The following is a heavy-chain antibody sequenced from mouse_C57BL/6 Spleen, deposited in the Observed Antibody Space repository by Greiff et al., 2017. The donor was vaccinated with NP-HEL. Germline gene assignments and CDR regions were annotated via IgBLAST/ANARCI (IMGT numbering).Heavy chain of an antibody. CDR2: IYPGDGDT. V-gene: IGHV1-82*01. J-gene: IGHJ2*01. CDR3: ARSNYLFDY. Sequence: VQLQQSGPELVKPGASVKISCKASGYAFTSSWMNWVKQRPGKGLEWIGRIYPGDGDTNYNGKFKGKATLTADKSSSTAYMQLSSLTSEDSAVYFCARSNYLFDYWGQGTTLTVSS. CDR1: GYAFTSSW. D-gene: IGHD2-5*01.